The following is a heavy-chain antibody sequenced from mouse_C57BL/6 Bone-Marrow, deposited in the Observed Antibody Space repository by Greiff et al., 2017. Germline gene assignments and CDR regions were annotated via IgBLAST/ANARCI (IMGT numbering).Heavy chain of an antibody. J-gene: IGHJ4*01. CDR2: IWGDGST. CDR1: GFSLTGYG. Sequence: VQLKESGPGLVAPSQSLYITCTVSGFSLTGYGVNWVRQPPGKGLAWLGMIWGDGSTDYNSALKTILSNSKDNDKRQVFLKMNSLQTDDTARYYCARRTSYYAMDYWGQGTSVTVSS. CDR3: ARRTSYYAMDY. V-gene: IGHV2-6-7*01.